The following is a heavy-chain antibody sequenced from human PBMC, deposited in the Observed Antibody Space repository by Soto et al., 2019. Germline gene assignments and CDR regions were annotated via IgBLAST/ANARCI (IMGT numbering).Heavy chain of an antibody. CDR2: INSDETIT. J-gene: IGHJ4*02. V-gene: IGHV3-74*01. Sequence: GGSLRLSCAASGFTFSNYWMHWVRQSPGKGLVWVSRINSDETITSYADSVKGRFTISRDNAKNTLYPQMSSLRVEDTALYYCVCFECGRTAVVTAMEANGYWGQGTLVTVSS. CDR1: GFTFSNYW. CDR3: VCFECGRTAVVTAMEANGY. D-gene: IGHD2-21*02.